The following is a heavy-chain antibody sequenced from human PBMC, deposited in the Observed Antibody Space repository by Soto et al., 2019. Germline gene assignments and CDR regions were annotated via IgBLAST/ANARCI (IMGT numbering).Heavy chain of an antibody. J-gene: IGHJ2*01. CDR2: INGGGSSI. D-gene: IGHD6-19*01. CDR3: ATPIEESSSGNYYFDV. CDR1: GFTFTSHE. Sequence: EMQLVESGGGWVQPGGSLRLSCAASGFTFTSHEMNWVRQAPGKGPEWLSYINGGGSSIYYADSVKGRFTISRDNAKNSLYLQMNSLRGEDSAVYYCATPIEESSSGNYYFDVWGRGTLVTVSS. V-gene: IGHV3-48*03.